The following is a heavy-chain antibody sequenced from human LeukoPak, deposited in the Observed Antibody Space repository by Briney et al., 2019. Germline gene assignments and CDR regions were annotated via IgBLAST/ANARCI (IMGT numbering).Heavy chain of an antibody. CDR3: AREVRGVIRGVDY. Sequence: GGSLRLSCAASGFTFSSYGMHWVRQAPGKGLEWVAVIWYDGSNKYYADSVKGRFTISRDNSKNTLYLQMNSLRAEDTAVYYCAREVRGVIRGVDYWGQGTLVIVSS. V-gene: IGHV3-33*01. CDR2: IWYDGSNK. D-gene: IGHD3-10*01. J-gene: IGHJ4*02. CDR1: GFTFSSYG.